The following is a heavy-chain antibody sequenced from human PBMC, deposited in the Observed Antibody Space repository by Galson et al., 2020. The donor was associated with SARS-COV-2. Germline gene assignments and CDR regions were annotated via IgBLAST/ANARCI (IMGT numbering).Heavy chain of an antibody. CDR1: GYTFTSYG. Sequence: ASVTVSCTASGYTFTSYGISWVRQATGQGLEWMGWISAYNGNTNYAQKLQGRVTMTTDTSTSTAYMELRSLRSDDTAVYYCARGVDNGDYEYFQHWGQGTRVTGSS. V-gene: IGHV1-18*01. CDR3: ARGVDNGDYEYFQH. D-gene: IGHD4-17*01. J-gene: IGHJ1*01. CDR2: ISAYNGNT.